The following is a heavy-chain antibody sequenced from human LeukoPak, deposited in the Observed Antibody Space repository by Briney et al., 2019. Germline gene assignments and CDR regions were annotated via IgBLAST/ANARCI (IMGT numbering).Heavy chain of an antibody. D-gene: IGHD3-22*01. CDR3: ARDLGPYYDSSGYYPDY. CDR2: ISAYNGNT. CDR1: GYTFTSYG. J-gene: IGHJ4*02. V-gene: IGHV1-18*01. Sequence: ASVKVSCKASGYTFTSYGISWVRQAPGQGLEWMGWISAYNGNTNYAQKLQGRVTMTTDTSASTAYMELRSLRSDDTAVYYWARDLGPYYDSSGYYPDYWGQGPLVTVSS.